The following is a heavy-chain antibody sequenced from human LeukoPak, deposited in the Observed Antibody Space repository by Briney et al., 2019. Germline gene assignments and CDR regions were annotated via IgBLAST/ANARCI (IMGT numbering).Heavy chain of an antibody. CDR2: ISSSSSYI. CDR3: ARTDYDILTGYPDY. D-gene: IGHD3-9*01. CDR1: GFTFSSYS. Sequence: PGGSLRLSCAASGFTFSSYSMNWVRQAPGKGLEWVSSISSSSSYIYYADSVKGRFTISRDNAKNSLYLQMNSLRAEDTAVNYCARTDYDILTGYPDYWGQGTLVTVSS. J-gene: IGHJ4*02. V-gene: IGHV3-21*01.